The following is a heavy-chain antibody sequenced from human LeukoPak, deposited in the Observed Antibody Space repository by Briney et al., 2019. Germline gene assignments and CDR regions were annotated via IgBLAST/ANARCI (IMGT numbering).Heavy chain of an antibody. J-gene: IGHJ6*03. Sequence: GGSLRLSCAASGFTFSSYGMSWVRQAPGKGLEWVSVIYSGGSTYYADSVKGRFTISRDNSKNTLYLQMNSLRAEDTAVYYCATRSGSYRAIRYYYYYYMDVWGKGTTVTVSS. CDR1: GFTFSSYG. CDR3: ATRSGSYRAIRYYYYYYMDV. V-gene: IGHV3-66*01. D-gene: IGHD3-10*01. CDR2: IYSGGST.